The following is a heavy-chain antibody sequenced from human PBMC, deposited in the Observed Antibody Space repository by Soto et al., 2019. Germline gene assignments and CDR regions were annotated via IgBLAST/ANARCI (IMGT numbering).Heavy chain of an antibody. V-gene: IGHV1-69*13. D-gene: IGHD3-22*01. CDR2: IIPMFGTA. CDR3: VRDTYFPDSSGYTRCFDY. CDR1: GGTFSSYL. Sequence: VASVKVSCKASGGTFSSYLISWVRQAPGQGLEWMGGIIPMFGTANYAQKFQDRVTITADESTSTAHMELSSLKTEDTAVYYCVRDTYFPDSSGYTRCFDYWGQGTLVTVS. J-gene: IGHJ4*02.